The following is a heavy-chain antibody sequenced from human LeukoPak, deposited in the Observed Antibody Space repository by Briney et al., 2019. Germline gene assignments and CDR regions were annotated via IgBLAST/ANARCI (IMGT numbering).Heavy chain of an antibody. CDR1: GYTFTTYW. J-gene: IGHJ5*02. CDR3: ARHGGGYCRTTSCYLFDP. V-gene: IGHV5-51*01. D-gene: IGHD2-2*01. CDR2: IYPGDSDT. Sequence: PGESLKISCKASGYTFTTYWIDWVRQLPGKGLEWMGIIYPGDSDTKYSPYFQGQVTISADKSISTAYLQQSSLKASDTATYYCARHGGGYCRTTSCYLFDPWGQGTLVTVSS.